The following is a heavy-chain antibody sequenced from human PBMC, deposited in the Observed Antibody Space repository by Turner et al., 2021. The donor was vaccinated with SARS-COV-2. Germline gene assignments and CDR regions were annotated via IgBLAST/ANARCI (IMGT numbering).Heavy chain of an antibody. CDR1: GGSISSSSYY. CDR3: ARLVPRAEYYFDY. CDR2: IYYSGST. D-gene: IGHD3-10*01. J-gene: IGHJ4*02. Sequence: GGSISSSSYYWGWIRQRPGKGLEWIGSIYYSGSTYYNPSRKSRVTISVHTSKNQFSLKLSSVTAADTAVYYCARLVPRAEYYFDYWGQGTLVTVSS. V-gene: IGHV4-39*01.